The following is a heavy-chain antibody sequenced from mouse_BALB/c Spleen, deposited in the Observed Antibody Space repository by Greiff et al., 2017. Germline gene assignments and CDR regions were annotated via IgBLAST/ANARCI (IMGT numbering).Heavy chain of an antibody. V-gene: IGHV5-17*02. CDR1: GFTFSSFG. Sequence: EVQVVESGGGLVQPGGSRKLSCAASGFTFSSFGMHWVRQAPEKGLEWVAYISSGSSTIYYADTVKGRFTISRDNPKNTLFLQMTSLRSEDTAMYYCAREGYGPAWFAYWGQGTLVTVSA. J-gene: IGHJ3*01. CDR3: AREGYGPAWFAY. CDR2: ISSGSSTI. D-gene: IGHD2-10*02.